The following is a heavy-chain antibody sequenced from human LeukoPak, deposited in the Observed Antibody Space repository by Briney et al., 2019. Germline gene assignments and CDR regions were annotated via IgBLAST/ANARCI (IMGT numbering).Heavy chain of an antibody. CDR1: GYTFTSYG. D-gene: IGHD2-2*01. Sequence: ASVKVSCKASGYTFTSYGISWVRQAPGQGLEWMGWISAYNGNTNYAQKLQGRVTMTTDTSTSTAYMELSSLRSEDTAVYYCARYHGYCSSTSCPGYYYYYMDVWGKGTTVTVSS. V-gene: IGHV1-18*01. CDR2: ISAYNGNT. CDR3: ARYHGYCSSTSCPGYYYYYMDV. J-gene: IGHJ6*03.